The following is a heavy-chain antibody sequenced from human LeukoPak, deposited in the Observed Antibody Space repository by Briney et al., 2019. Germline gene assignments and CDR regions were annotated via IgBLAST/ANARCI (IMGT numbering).Heavy chain of an antibody. Sequence: GGSLRLSCAASGFTFSSYWMSWVRQAPGKGLEWVANIKQDGSEKYYVDSVKGRFTISRDNAKNSLYLQMNSLRAEDTAVYYCARVRGITMVRGVINNSYYYYGMDVWGKGPRSPSPQ. CDR3: ARVRGITMVRGVINNSYYYYGMDV. CDR2: IKQDGSEK. D-gene: IGHD3-10*01. CDR1: GFTFSSYW. V-gene: IGHV3-7*03. J-gene: IGHJ6*01.